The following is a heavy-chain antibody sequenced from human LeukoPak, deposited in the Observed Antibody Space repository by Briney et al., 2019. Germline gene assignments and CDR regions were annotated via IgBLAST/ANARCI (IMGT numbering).Heavy chain of an antibody. Sequence: GGSLRLSCAASGFTFSSNWMTWVRQAPGEGLEWVATINQDGGEKYHVDSVKGRFTISRDNAKNSLYLQMNSLRADDTAVYFCATGRSCTTCYLPDYWGQGTLVSVSS. J-gene: IGHJ4*02. CDR3: ATGRSCTTCYLPDY. CDR2: INQDGGEK. D-gene: IGHD2-2*01. V-gene: IGHV3-7*01. CDR1: GFTFSSNW.